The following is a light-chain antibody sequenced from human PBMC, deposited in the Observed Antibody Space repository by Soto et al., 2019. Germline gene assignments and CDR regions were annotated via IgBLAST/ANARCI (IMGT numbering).Light chain of an antibody. V-gene: IGKV1-9*01. CDR3: QHLNSWPPIT. CDR2: TAS. CDR1: QDISSY. J-gene: IGKJ5*01. Sequence: DIPLTQSPSFLSASVGDTVTITCRASQDISSYLAWYQQKPGKAPKVLIPTASTLESGVPPRFSGSGSGTHFTLTVSNLQPEDFATYYCQHLNSWPPITFGQGTRLDIK.